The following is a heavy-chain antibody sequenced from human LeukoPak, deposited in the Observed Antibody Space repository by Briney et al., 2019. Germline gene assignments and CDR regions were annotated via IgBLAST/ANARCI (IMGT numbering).Heavy chain of an antibody. CDR3: ARTIAAAGNSNWFDP. D-gene: IGHD6-13*01. Sequence: GGSLRLSCAASGFTFSDYYMSWIRQAPGKGLEWVSYISSSTSYTNYADSVMGRFTISRDNAKNSLYLQMNSLRAEDTAVYYCARTIAAAGNSNWFDPWGQGTLVTVSS. CDR1: GFTFSDYY. J-gene: IGHJ5*02. CDR2: ISSSTSYT. V-gene: IGHV3-11*06.